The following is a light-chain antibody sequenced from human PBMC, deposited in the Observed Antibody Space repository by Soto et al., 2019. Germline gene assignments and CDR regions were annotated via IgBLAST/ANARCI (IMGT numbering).Light chain of an antibody. CDR2: DAS. CDR1: QSVSSSY. V-gene: IGKV3-20*01. CDR3: QQYGSSPT. Sequence: EIVLTQSPGTLSLSPGERATLSCRSSQSVSSSYLAWYQQKPGQAPRLLIYDASSRATGIPDRFSGSGSGTDFTLTIIRLEPEDFAVYYCQQYGSSPTFGQGTKVEIK. J-gene: IGKJ1*01.